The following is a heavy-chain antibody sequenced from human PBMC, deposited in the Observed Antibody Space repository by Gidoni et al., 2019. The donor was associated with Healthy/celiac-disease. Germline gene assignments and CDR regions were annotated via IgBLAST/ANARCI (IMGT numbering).Heavy chain of an antibody. V-gene: IGHV3-23*01. J-gene: IGHJ6*02. D-gene: IGHD2-2*01. Sequence: EVQLLESGGGLVQPGGSLSLSCAASVFTFSSYAMSWVRQAPGKGLEWVSAISGNGGSTYYADSVKGRFTISRDNSKNTLYLQMNSLRAEDTAVYYCAAHCSSTSCSTALYYYYGMDVWGQGTTVTVSS. CDR2: ISGNGGST. CDR3: AAHCSSTSCSTALYYYYGMDV. CDR1: VFTFSSYA.